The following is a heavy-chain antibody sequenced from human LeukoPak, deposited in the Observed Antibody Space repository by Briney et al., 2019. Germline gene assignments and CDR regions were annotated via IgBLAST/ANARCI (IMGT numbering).Heavy chain of an antibody. CDR3: ARDGYGSGSYSFDY. V-gene: IGHV4-4*07. CDR2: IYTSGST. J-gene: IGHJ4*02. D-gene: IGHD3-10*01. Sequence: SETLSLTCTVSGGSISSYSCSCIRQPAGEGLERIGRIYTSGSTNYNPSLKSRVTMSVDTSKDQFALKLSSVTAGDSAVYYCARDGYGSGSYSFDYWGQGTLVTVSS. CDR1: GGSISSYS.